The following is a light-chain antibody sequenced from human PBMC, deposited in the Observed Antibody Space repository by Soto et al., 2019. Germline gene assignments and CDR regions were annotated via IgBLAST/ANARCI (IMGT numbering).Light chain of an antibody. CDR2: WAS. V-gene: IGKV4-1*01. J-gene: IGKJ1*01. CDR1: QSLLNSSNNKNR. Sequence: DIVMTQSPDSLAVSLGERATINCKSSQSLLNSSNNKNRLGWYQQKPGQPPKLLIYWASTRESGVPDRFSGSGSGTDFTLTISSLQAEDVAVYYCQQYYSTPWTFGQGTKVEIK. CDR3: QQYYSTPWT.